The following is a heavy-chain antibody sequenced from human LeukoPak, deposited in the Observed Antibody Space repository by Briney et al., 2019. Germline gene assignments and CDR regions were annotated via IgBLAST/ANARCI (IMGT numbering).Heavy chain of an antibody. CDR2: INPYSGDT. CDR1: GYTFTGYY. D-gene: IGHD4-23*01. V-gene: IGHV1-2*02. J-gene: IGHJ4*02. Sequence: ASVKVSCKASGYTFTGYYMHWVRQAPGKGLEWMGWINPYSGDTNYAQKFQGRVTMTRDTSISTAYMDLSRLKSDDTAVYYCARDPGGNPYFDYWGQGTLVTVSS. CDR3: ARDPGGNPYFDY.